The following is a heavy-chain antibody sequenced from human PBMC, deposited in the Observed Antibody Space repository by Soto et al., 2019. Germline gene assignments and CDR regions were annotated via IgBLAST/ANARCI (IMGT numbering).Heavy chain of an antibody. J-gene: IGHJ4*02. CDR3: ARVGPAHYYDSSGYYSPLAY. V-gene: IGHV1-69*01. Sequence: QVQLVQSGAEVKKPGSSVKVSCKASGDTFSSYAINWVRQAPGQGLEWMGGIIPMFGTANYAQTAKGRVTMTAGESTTTVYMEMSRLRSKGTAVYYCARVGPAHYYDSSGYYSPLAYWGQGTQVTASS. D-gene: IGHD3-22*01. CDR2: IIPMFGTA. CDR1: GDTFSSYA.